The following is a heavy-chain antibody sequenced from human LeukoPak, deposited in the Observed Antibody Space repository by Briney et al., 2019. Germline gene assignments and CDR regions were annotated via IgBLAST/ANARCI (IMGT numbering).Heavy chain of an antibody. D-gene: IGHD3-3*01. CDR3: ARHAAYYDFWSGYYELRYFDY. V-gene: IGHV4-39*01. J-gene: IGHJ4*02. Sequence: SETLSLTCTVSGGSISSSSYYWGWIRQPPGKGLEWIGSIYYSGSTYYNPSLKSRVTISVDTSKNQFSLKLSSVTAADTAVYYCARHAAYYDFWSGYYELRYFDYWGQGTLVTVSS. CDR2: IYYSGST. CDR1: GGSISSSSYY.